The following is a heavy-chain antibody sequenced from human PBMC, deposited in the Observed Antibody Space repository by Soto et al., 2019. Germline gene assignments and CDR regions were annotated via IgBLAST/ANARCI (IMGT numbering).Heavy chain of an antibody. Sequence: EVQLVESGGGLVQPGGSLRLSCAASGFTFSSYSMNWVRQAPGKGLEWDSYISSSSSTIYYADSVKGRFTISRDNAKNSLYLQMNSLRDEDTAVYYCARVNHCSGGSCYSDYYYYYGMDVWGQGTTVSVSS. CDR2: ISSSSSTI. CDR3: ARVNHCSGGSCYSDYYYYYGMDV. J-gene: IGHJ6*02. D-gene: IGHD2-15*01. V-gene: IGHV3-48*02. CDR1: GFTFSSYS.